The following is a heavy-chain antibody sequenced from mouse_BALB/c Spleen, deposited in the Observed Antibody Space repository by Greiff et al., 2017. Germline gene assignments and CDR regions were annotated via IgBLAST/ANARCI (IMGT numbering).Heavy chain of an antibody. V-gene: IGHV7-3*02. J-gene: IGHJ4*01. D-gene: IGHD2-4*01. Sequence: EVKLMESGGGLVQPGGSLRLSCATSGFTFTDYYMSWVRQPPGKALEWLGFIRNKANGYTTEYSASVKGRFTISRDNSQSILYLQMNTLRAEDSATYYCARDIDDYDGAYWGQGTSVTVSS. CDR1: GFTFTDYY. CDR2: IRNKANGYTT. CDR3: ARDIDDYDGAY.